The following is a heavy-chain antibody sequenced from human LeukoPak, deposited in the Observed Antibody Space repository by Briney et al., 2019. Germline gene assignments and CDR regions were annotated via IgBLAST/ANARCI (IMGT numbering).Heavy chain of an antibody. CDR2: IHSGGGT. D-gene: IGHD6-6*01. J-gene: IGHJ4*02. Sequence: GGSLRLSRAASGFTVSSFYITWVRQAPGKGLEWVAVIHSGGGTDYAAPVKGRLTISRDNSKNTLYLQMNSLRGEDTAVYYCARPEHSSAVWLLDYWGEGTVATVSS. V-gene: IGHV3-66*04. CDR1: GFTVSSFY. CDR3: ARPEHSSAVWLLDY.